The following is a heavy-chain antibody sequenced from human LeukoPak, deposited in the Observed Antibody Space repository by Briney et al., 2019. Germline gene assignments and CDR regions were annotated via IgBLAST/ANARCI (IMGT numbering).Heavy chain of an antibody. D-gene: IGHD2-15*01. V-gene: IGHV3-48*04. CDR2: ISSSGSTI. Sequence: SGGSLRLSCAASGFTFSSYAMHWVRQAPGKGLEWVSYISSSGSTIYYADSVKGRFTISRDNAKNSLYLQMNSLRAEDTAVYYCASTPGFPYYFDYWGQGTLVTVSS. CDR3: ASTPGFPYYFDY. J-gene: IGHJ4*02. CDR1: GFTFSSYA.